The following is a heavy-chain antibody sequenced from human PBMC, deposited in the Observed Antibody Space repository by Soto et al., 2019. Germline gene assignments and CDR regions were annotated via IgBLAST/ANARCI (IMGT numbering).Heavy chain of an antibody. D-gene: IGHD6-19*01. V-gene: IGHV3-23*01. CDR2: ISGSGGST. Sequence: PGGSLRLSCAASGFTFSSYAMSWVRQAPGKGLEWVSAISGSGGSTYYADSVKGRFTISRDNSKNTLYLQMNSLRAEDTAVYYCALKDGDSGWLDYWGQGTLVTVSS. J-gene: IGHJ4*02. CDR1: GFTFSSYA. CDR3: ALKDGDSGWLDY.